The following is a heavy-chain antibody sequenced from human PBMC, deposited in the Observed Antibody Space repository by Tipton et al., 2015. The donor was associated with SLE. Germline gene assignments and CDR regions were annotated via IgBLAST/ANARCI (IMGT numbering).Heavy chain of an antibody. D-gene: IGHD3-22*01. CDR2: ITSNGKYV. Sequence: SLRLSCAASGFAFSTHSMSWVRQAPGKGLEWVSSITSNGKYVYYADSVKGRFTISRDNAKNLLYLQTSSLRAEDTAVYYCATVYHYESSGLRGGLDVWGQGTTVPVSS. V-gene: IGHV3-21*03. CDR3: ATVYHYESSGLRGGLDV. CDR1: GFAFSTHS. J-gene: IGHJ6*02.